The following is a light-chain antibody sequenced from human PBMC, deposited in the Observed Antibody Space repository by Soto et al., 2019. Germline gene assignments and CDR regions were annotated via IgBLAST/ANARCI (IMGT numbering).Light chain of an antibody. CDR2: GAS. Sequence: EIVLTQSPVTLSLSPGERATLSCRASQKISHNFLAWFQQKPGLAPRLLISGASTRASDIPDRFSGSGSGTDFARTMSRLEPEVFSLYFCRHYVRLPVTFGQGTKL. V-gene: IGKV3-20*01. CDR3: RHYVRLPVT. CDR1: QKISHNF. J-gene: IGKJ2*01.